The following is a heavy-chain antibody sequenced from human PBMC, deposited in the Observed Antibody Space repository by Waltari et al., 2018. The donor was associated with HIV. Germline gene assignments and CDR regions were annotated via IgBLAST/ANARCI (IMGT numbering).Heavy chain of an antibody. CDR2: IYYRGSP. V-gene: IGHV4-59*01. J-gene: IGHJ5*02. CDR3: ARQTQAYGSGSYSPDNWFDP. D-gene: IGHD3-10*01. Sequence: QVQLQESGPGLVKPSETLSLTCTVSGASISNYYWSWIRQPPGKGLEWIGYIYYRGSPNYNPSLKSRVTISVHTSKNQFSLNLSSVTAADTAVYYCARQTQAYGSGSYSPDNWFDPWGQGTLVTVSS. CDR1: GASISNYY.